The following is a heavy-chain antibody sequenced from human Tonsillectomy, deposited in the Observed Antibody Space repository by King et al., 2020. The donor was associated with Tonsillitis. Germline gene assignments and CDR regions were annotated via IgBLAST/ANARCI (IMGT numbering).Heavy chain of an antibody. CDR3: AINYYDSSGYYYNAFDI. CDR2: IYYSGST. D-gene: IGHD3-22*01. V-gene: IGHV4-30-4*01. Sequence: VQLQESGPGLVKPSKTLSLTCTVSGGSISSGDYYWSWIRQPPGKGLEWIGYIYYSGSTYYNPSLKSRVTISVDTSKNQFSLKLSSVTAADTAVYYCAINYYDSSGYYYNAFDIWGQGTMVTVSS. J-gene: IGHJ3*02. CDR1: GGSISSGDYY.